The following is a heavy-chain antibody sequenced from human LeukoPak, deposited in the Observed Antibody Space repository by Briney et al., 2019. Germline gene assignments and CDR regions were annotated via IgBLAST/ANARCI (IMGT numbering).Heavy chain of an antibody. D-gene: IGHD1-14*01. CDR2: ISGSGGST. J-gene: IGHJ6*02. V-gene: IGHV3-23*01. CDR1: GFTFSSYA. CDR3: ARNPDLTHYYGMDV. Sequence: GGSLRLSCAASGFTFSSYATSWVRQAPGKGLEWVSAISGSGGSTYYADSVKGRFTISRDNSKDTLYLQMNSLRAEDTAVYYCARNPDLTHYYGMDVWGQGTTVTVSS.